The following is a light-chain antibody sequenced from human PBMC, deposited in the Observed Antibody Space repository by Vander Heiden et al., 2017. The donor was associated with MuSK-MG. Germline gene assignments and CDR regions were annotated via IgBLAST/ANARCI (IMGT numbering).Light chain of an antibody. J-gene: IGKJ4*01. CDR3: QQRSTLIT. CDR1: QSVSSY. V-gene: IGKV3-11*01. CDR2: DAS. Sequence: EIVLTQSPATLSLSPGERATLSCRASQSVSSYLAWYQQKPGQAPRLLIYDASNSDNGSPDRFSGSGYGKDFTLTSSRREHEDFAGYYEQQRSTLITFGGGTKVXIK.